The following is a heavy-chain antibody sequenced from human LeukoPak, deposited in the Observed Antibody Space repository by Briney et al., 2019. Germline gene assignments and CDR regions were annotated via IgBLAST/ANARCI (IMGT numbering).Heavy chain of an antibody. V-gene: IGHV4-34*01. J-gene: IGHJ5*02. Sequence: SETLSLTCAVYGGSFSGYYWSWIRQPPGKGLEWIGEINHSGSTNYNPSLKSRVTISVDTSKNQFSLKLSSVTAADTAVYYCARTDVWFDPWGQGTLVTVSS. CDR3: ARTDVWFDP. CDR2: INHSGST. CDR1: GGSFSGYY.